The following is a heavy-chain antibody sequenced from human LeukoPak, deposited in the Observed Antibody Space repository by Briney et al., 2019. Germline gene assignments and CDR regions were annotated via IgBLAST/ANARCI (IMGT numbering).Heavy chain of an antibody. CDR2: ISYDGSNK. CDR1: GFTFSSYA. Sequence: GGSLRLSCAASGFTFSSYAMHWVRQAPGKGLEWVAVISYDGSNKYYADSVKGRFTISRDNSKNTLYLQMNSLRAGDTAVYYCACGYDSPYFDYWGQGTVVTVSS. J-gene: IGHJ4*02. V-gene: IGHV3-30*04. CDR3: ACGYDSPYFDY. D-gene: IGHD5-12*01.